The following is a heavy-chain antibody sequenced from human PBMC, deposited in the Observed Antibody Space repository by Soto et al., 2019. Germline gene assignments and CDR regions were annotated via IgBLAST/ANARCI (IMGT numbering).Heavy chain of an antibody. J-gene: IGHJ6*02. CDR1: GGTISSHA. V-gene: IGHV1-69*01. Sequence: QVQLVQSGAEVKQPGSSVKLSCKASGGTISSHAISWVRQAPGQGLEWMGGIIPILGTTNYAQKFQGRVTITADESMSTVYMELSSLRFEDTAVHYCARDRRPYDNGMDVWGQGTTVTVS. CDR2: IIPILGTT. CDR3: ARDRRPYDNGMDV.